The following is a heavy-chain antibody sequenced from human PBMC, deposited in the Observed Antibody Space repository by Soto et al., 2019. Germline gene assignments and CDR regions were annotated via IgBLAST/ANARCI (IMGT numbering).Heavy chain of an antibody. CDR2: IIPILGIA. CDR3: ATGTPYYDFWSGFALDV. D-gene: IGHD3-3*01. J-gene: IGHJ6*04. V-gene: IGHV1-69*02. Sequence: QVQLVHSGAEVKKPGSSVKVSCKASGGTFSSYTISWVRQAPGQGLEWMGRIIPILGIANYAQKFQGRVTITADKSTSTAYMELSSLRSEDTAVYYCATGTPYYDFWSGFALDVWGKGTTVTVSS. CDR1: GGTFSSYT.